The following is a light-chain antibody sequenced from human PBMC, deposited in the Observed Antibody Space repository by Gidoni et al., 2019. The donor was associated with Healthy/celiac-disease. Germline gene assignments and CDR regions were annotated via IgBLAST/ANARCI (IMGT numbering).Light chain of an antibody. CDR2: GAS. CDR1: QSVSSSY. J-gene: IGKJ1*01. Sequence: EIVLTQSPGTLSLSPGERATIPCRASQSVSSSYLAWYQQKPGQAPRLLIYGASSRATGIPDRFSGSGSGTDFTLPISRLEPEDFAVYYCQQYGSSLWTFGQGTKVEIK. V-gene: IGKV3-20*01. CDR3: QQYGSSLWT.